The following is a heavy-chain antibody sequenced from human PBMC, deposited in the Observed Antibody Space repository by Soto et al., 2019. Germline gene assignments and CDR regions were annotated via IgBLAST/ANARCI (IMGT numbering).Heavy chain of an antibody. CDR2: MNPNSGNT. Sequence: QVQLVQSGAEVRKPGASVKVSCMASGNTFTSYDINWVRQATGQGLEWMGWMNPNSGNTGYAQKFQGRVTMTRSTSISTAYMELSRLRSEDTAVYYCARGRVCGGYCYPQYNYFDPWGQGTLVTVSS. CDR3: ARGRVCGGYCYPQYNYFDP. CDR1: GNTFTSYD. J-gene: IGHJ5*02. V-gene: IGHV1-8*01. D-gene: IGHD2-21*02.